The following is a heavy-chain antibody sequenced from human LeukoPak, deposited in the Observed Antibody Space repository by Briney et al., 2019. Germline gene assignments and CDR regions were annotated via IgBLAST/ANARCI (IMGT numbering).Heavy chain of an antibody. CDR2: IYYSGST. V-gene: IGHV4-39*01. Sequence: SETLSLTCTVSGGSISSGSYYWGWIRQPPGKGLEWIGSIYYSGSTYYNPSLKSRVTISVDTSKKQFSLKLSSVTAADTAVYYCARHAHYYDSSGYWRNYYYMDVWGKGTTVTISS. J-gene: IGHJ6*03. CDR1: GGSISSGSYY. CDR3: ARHAHYYDSSGYWRNYYYMDV. D-gene: IGHD3-22*01.